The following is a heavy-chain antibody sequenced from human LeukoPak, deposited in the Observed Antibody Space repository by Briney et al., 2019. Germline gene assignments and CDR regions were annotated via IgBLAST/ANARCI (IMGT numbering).Heavy chain of an antibody. Sequence: GGSLRLSCAASGFTFSSYSMNWVRQAPGKGLEWVSYISSSSSTIYYADFVKGRFTISRDNAKNSLYLQMNSLRAEDTAVYYCARVYDFWSGSHFDYWGQGTLVTVSS. CDR1: GFTFSSYS. CDR3: ARVYDFWSGSHFDY. CDR2: ISSSSSTI. V-gene: IGHV3-48*01. D-gene: IGHD3-3*01. J-gene: IGHJ4*02.